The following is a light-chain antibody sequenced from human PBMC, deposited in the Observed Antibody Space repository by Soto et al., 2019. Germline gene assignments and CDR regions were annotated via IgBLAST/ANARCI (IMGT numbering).Light chain of an antibody. CDR2: AAS. CDR3: QQSYSTPMYT. CDR1: QSISSY. J-gene: IGKJ2*01. Sequence: DIQMTQSPSSLSASVGDRGTITCRASQSISSYLNWYQQKPGKAPKLLIYAASNLQSGVPSRFSGSGSGTDFTLTISSPQPGDFATYYCQQSYSTPMYTFGQGTKVDIK. V-gene: IGKV1-39*01.